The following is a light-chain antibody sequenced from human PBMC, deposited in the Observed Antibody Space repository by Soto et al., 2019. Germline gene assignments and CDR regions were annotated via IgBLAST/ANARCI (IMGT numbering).Light chain of an antibody. CDR1: QYVSTY. V-gene: IGKV1-39*01. CDR2: AAS. J-gene: IGKJ5*01. Sequence: QTTQSPSSLSASVGDRVTITCRTSQYVSTYLNWYQQKLGKAPKLLIYAASTLRSWVPSRFSGSGSGTDFTLTISSLRPEDSATYYCQQSSSNSVTFGPGTRLEIK. CDR3: QQSSSNSVT.